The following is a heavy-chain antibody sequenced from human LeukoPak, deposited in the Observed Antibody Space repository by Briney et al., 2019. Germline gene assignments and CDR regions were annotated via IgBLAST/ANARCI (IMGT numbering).Heavy chain of an antibody. CDR2: IYYSGST. CDR3: ARAPHYYYGMDV. V-gene: IGHV4-59*01. Sequence: SETLSLTCTVSGGSISSYYWSWIRQPPGKGLEWIGYIYYSGSTNYNPSLKSRVTISVDTSKNQFSLKPSSVTAADTAVYYCARAPHYYYGMDVWGQGTTVTISS. J-gene: IGHJ6*02. CDR1: GGSISSYY.